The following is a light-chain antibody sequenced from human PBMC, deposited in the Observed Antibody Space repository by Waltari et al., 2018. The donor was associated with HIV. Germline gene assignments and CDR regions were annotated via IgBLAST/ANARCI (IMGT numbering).Light chain of an antibody. CDR3: CSYAGSSTLEV. CDR1: SSDVGSYNL. CDR2: EGS. J-gene: IGLJ2*01. V-gene: IGLV2-23*01. Sequence: QSALTQPASVSGSPGQSITISCTVTSSDVGSYNLVSWYQQDPGKAPKLMIYEGSKRPSGVSNRFSGSKSGNTASLTISGLQAEDEADYYCCSYAGSSTLEVFGGGTKLTVL.